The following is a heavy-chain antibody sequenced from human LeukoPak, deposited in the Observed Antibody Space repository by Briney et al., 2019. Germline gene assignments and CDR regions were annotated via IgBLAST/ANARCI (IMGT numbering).Heavy chain of an antibody. CDR2: IYHSGST. V-gene: IGHV4-4*02. CDR1: GFTVSSNY. CDR3: ARSGPRGYYVMDV. J-gene: IGHJ6*02. Sequence: GSLRLSCAVSGFTVSSNYMSWVRQAPGKGLEWIGYIYHSGSTYYNPSLKSRVTISVDRSKNQFSLKLSSGTAADTAVYYCARSGPRGYYVMDVWGQGTTVTVSS. D-gene: IGHD2-15*01.